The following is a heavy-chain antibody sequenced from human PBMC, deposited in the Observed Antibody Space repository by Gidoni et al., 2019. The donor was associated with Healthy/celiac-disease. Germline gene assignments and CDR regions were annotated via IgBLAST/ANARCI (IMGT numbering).Heavy chain of an antibody. D-gene: IGHD6-19*01. CDR2: ISYDGSNK. V-gene: IGHV3-30-3*01. CDR3: ARGIAVAGMSYYYYGMDV. J-gene: IGHJ6*02. Sequence: QVQLVESGGGVVQPGRSLRLSCAASGITFSSYAMHWVRQAPGKGLEWVAVISYDGSNKYYADSVKGRFTISRDNSKNTLYLQMNSLRAEDTAVYYCARGIAVAGMSYYYYGMDVWGQGTTVTVSS. CDR1: GITFSSYA.